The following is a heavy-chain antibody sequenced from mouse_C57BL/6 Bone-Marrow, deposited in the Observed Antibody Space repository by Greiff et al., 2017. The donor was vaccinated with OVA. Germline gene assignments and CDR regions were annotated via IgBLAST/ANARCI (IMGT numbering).Heavy chain of an antibody. CDR1: GFTFSSYA. CDR3: AREGPYYYGSPYWYFDV. CDR2: ISDGGSYT. D-gene: IGHD1-1*01. V-gene: IGHV5-4*01. J-gene: IGHJ1*03. Sequence: VQRVESGGGLVKPGGSLKLSCAASGFTFSSYAMSWVRQTPEKRLEWVATISDGGSYTYYPDNVKGRFTISRDNAKNNLYLQMSHLKSEDTAMYYCAREGPYYYGSPYWYFDVWGTGTTVTVSS.